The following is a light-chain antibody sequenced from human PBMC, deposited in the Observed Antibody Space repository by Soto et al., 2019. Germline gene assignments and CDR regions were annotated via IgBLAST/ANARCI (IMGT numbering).Light chain of an antibody. CDR1: QNIDNL. J-gene: IGKJ2*01. Sequence: DIQMTQSPSSLSASVGDRVTLTCRASQNIDNLLNWYHHKPGKAPKLLISGTSTLESGVPTGFSGSGSGTVFTLTISSLQAEHVGIYYCQQSFNSPTFGQGTKLEIK. CDR2: GTS. V-gene: IGKV1-39*01. CDR3: QQSFNSPT.